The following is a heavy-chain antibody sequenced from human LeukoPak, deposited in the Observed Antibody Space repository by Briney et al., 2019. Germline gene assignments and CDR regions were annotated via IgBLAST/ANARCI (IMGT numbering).Heavy chain of an antibody. Sequence: SETLSLTXTVSGGSISSSSYYWGWIRQPPGKGLEWIGSIYYSGSTYYNPSLKSRVTISVDTSKNQFSLKLSSVTAADTAVYYCARHAYCGGDCYGYYFDYWGQGTLVTVSS. J-gene: IGHJ4*02. CDR2: IYYSGST. CDR1: GGSISSSSYY. D-gene: IGHD2-21*02. V-gene: IGHV4-39*01. CDR3: ARHAYCGGDCYGYYFDY.